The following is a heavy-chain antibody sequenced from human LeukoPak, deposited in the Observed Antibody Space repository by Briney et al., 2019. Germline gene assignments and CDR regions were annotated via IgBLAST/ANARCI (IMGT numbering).Heavy chain of an antibody. V-gene: IGHV3-23*01. J-gene: IGHJ4*02. Sequence: GGSLRLSCAAPGFTFSSYAMSWVRQAPGKGLEWVSAISGSGGSAFYADSVKGRYTISRDNSKNTLYLQMNSLRAEDTAVYYCAKDHGYGQQGYWGQGTLVTVSS. CDR3: AKDHGYGQQGY. CDR2: ISGSGGSA. D-gene: IGHD5-18*01. CDR1: GFTFSSYA.